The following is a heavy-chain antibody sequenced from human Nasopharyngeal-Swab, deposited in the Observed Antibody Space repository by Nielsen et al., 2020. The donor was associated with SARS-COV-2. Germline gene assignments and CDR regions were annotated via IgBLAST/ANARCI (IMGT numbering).Heavy chain of an antibody. CDR2: IHYSGST. V-gene: IGHV4-61*01. D-gene: IGHD3-9*01. Sequence: SETLSLTCTVSGGPVSGGSISSYYWSWIRQPPGKGLEWIWYIHYSGSTNYNPSLKSRITISVDTSKNQFSLKLSSVTAADTAVYYCAREYYDILTGYSRFEYWGQGTLVTVSS. CDR1: GGPVSGGSISSYY. CDR3: AREYYDILTGYSRFEY. J-gene: IGHJ4*02.